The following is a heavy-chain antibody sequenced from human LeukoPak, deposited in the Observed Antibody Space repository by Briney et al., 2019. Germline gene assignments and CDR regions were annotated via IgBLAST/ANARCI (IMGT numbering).Heavy chain of an antibody. D-gene: IGHD3-3*01. CDR3: ARAEYYDFWSGYYL. CDR2: INPDSGGT. Sequence: GASVKVSCKASGYTFTGYYMHWVRQAPGQGLEWMGWINPDSGGTNYAQKFQGRVTMTRDTSISTAYMELSRLRSDDTAVYYCARAEYYDFWSGYYLWGQGTLVTVSS. CDR1: GYTFTGYY. V-gene: IGHV1-2*02. J-gene: IGHJ4*02.